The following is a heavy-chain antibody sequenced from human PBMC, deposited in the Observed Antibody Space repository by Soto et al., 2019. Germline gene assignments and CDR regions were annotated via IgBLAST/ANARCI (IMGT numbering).Heavy chain of an antibody. D-gene: IGHD1-7*01. CDR2: INHSGNT. J-gene: IGHJ4*02. V-gene: IGHV4-34*01. Sequence: PSETLSLTCAVYGGSFSGYYWSWIRQTPGKGLEWIGEINHSGNTNYNPSLKSRVTISADTSKNQFSLKLTSVTAADRAAYYCARGGSGTYYSFDYWGQGTLVTVSS. CDR3: ARGGSGTYYSFDY. CDR1: GGSFSGYY.